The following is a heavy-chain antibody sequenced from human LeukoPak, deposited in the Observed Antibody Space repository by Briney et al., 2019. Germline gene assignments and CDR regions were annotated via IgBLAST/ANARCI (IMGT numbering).Heavy chain of an antibody. J-gene: IGHJ4*02. CDR1: AFAFSTYW. D-gene: IGHD3-10*01. CDR2: IHPDGYVR. Sequence: PGESLRLSCVGSAFAFSTYWMSWVRQGPGKGLEWVASIHPDGYVRHYVDSVKGRFTISRDNAKNSMFMQMNSLKTEDTAVYYCARIRRGAYYFDYWGQGTLVTVSS. V-gene: IGHV3-7*03. CDR3: ARIRRGAYYFDY.